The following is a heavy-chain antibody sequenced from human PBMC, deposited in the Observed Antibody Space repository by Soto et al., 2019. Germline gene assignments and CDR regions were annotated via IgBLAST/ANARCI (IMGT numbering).Heavy chain of an antibody. CDR1: GFTFRNCW. D-gene: IGHD3-9*01. J-gene: IGHJ6*02. Sequence: EVQLVESGGGLVQPGGSLRLSCAASGFTFRNCWMHWVRQVPGKGLVWVSRINGDGSITSYADSVKGRFTISRDNAKNTLYLQMNSLRAEDTAVYYCVAGPAILTGTYYYGMDVWGQGTTVTVSS. V-gene: IGHV3-74*01. CDR3: VAGPAILTGTYYYGMDV. CDR2: INGDGSIT.